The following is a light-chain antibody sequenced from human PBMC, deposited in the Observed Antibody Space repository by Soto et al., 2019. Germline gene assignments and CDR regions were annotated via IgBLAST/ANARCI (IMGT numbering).Light chain of an antibody. J-gene: IGKJ1*01. CDR1: QSVGSTY. V-gene: IGKV3-20*01. CDR2: GAS. CDR3: QQYGDSPWT. Sequence: EIVMTQSPATLSVSPGERATLSCRASQSVGSTYSAWYQQKPGQAPRLLIYGASSRAAGIPDRFSGSGSGTDFTLTISRLEPEDFAVYYCQQYGDSPWTFGQGTKVDIK.